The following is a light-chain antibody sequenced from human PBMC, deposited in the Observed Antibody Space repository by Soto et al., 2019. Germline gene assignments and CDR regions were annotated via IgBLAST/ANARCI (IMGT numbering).Light chain of an antibody. Sequence: QSALTQPASVSGSPGQSITISCTGSSGDIGDYKDVSWYKQHPGKAPKLMIYDVSNRPSGVSNRFSGSKSGNTASLTISGLQAEDEADYYCSSYTSTNFVIFGGGTKVTVL. CDR3: SSYTSTNFVI. V-gene: IGLV2-14*01. CDR1: SGDIGDYKD. CDR2: DVS. J-gene: IGLJ2*01.